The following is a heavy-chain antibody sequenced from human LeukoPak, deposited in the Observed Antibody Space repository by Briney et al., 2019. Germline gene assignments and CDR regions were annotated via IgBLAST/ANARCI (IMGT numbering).Heavy chain of an antibody. CDR1: GGSFSGYY. J-gene: IGHJ4*02. CDR2: INHSGST. Sequence: SENLSLTGAVYGGSFSGYYWGWLGQPQGKGREGGGEINHSGSTNYNPSLKSRLTISVDTSKNQFSLKLRSVTAADTAVYYCARGTSSGYDSTPFDYWGQGTLVTVSS. CDR3: ARGTSSGYDSTPFDY. D-gene: IGHD5-12*01. V-gene: IGHV4-34*01.